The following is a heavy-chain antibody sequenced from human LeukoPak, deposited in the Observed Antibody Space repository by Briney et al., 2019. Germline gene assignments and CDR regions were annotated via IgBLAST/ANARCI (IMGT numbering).Heavy chain of an antibody. D-gene: IGHD4-17*01. CDR2: IRYDGSNK. CDR1: GFTFSSYG. CDR3: AKGRGDYLYYLNY. Sequence: GGSLRLSCAASGFTFSSYGMHWVRQAPGKGLEWVAFIRYDGSNKYYADSVKGRFTISRDNSKNTLYLQMNSLRAEDTAVYYCAKGRGDYLYYLNYWGQGTLVTVSS. V-gene: IGHV3-30*02. J-gene: IGHJ4*02.